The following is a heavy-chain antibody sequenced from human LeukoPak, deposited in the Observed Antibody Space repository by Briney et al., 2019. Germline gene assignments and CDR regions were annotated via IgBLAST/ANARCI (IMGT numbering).Heavy chain of an antibody. V-gene: IGHV4-59*12. Sequence: PSETLSLTCTVSGGSISSYYWSWIRQPPGKGLEWIGYIYYSGSTNYNPSLKSRVTISVDTSKNQFSLKLNSVTAADTAVYYCARLTGINAFDIWGQGTMVTVSS. CDR2: IYYSGST. CDR3: ARLTGINAFDI. J-gene: IGHJ3*02. D-gene: IGHD3-10*01. CDR1: GGSISSYY.